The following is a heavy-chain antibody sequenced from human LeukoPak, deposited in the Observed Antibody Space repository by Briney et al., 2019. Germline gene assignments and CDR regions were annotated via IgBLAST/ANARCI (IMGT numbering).Heavy chain of an antibody. V-gene: IGHV4-59*01. D-gene: IGHD6-19*01. CDR2: IIDTVKT. CDR1: GDSIRTYY. J-gene: IGHJ6*03. CDR3: ARTQEAGYRSGRYDSYYYYMDV. Sequence: SETLSLTCSVPGDSIRTYYWSWIRQPPGKGLEWIGYIIDTVKTNNKPSLKTRLTMSVDLSKNQISLKLSCVSDGDTAVYFCARTQEAGYRSGRYDSYYYYMDVWGKGTTVTISS.